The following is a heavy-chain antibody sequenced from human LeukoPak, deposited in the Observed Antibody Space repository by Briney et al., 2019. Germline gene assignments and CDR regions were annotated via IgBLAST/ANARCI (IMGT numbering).Heavy chain of an antibody. CDR2: ISYDGSNK. CDR1: GFTFSDY. CDR3: ARDHDYYGSGSYSRNWFDP. V-gene: IGHV3-30-3*01. Sequence: GGSLRLSCAASGFTFSDYMSWIRQAPGKGLEWVAVISYDGSNKDYADSVKGRFTISRDNSKNTLYLQMNSLRAEDTAVYYCARDHDYYGSGSYSRNWFDPWGQGTLVTVSS. J-gene: IGHJ5*02. D-gene: IGHD3-10*01.